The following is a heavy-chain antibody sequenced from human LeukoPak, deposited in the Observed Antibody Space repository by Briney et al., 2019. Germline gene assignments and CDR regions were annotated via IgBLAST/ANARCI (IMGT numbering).Heavy chain of an antibody. Sequence: GGSLRLSCAASGFTFSSYAMHWVRQAPGKGLEWVAVISYDGSNKYYADSVKGRFTISRDNSKNTLYLQMNSLRAEDTAVYYCARGGLVGYPGRTIDYWGQGTLVTVSS. CDR3: ARGGLVGYPGRTIDY. D-gene: IGHD2-8*02. V-gene: IGHV3-30-3*01. J-gene: IGHJ4*02. CDR2: ISYDGSNK. CDR1: GFTFSSYA.